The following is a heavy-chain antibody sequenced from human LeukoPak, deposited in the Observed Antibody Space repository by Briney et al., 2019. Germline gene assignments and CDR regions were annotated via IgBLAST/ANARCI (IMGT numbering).Heavy chain of an antibody. V-gene: IGHV1-46*01. J-gene: IGHJ6*02. CDR1: GYTFTSYY. CDR3: ARGGYSYYYCYYGMDV. D-gene: IGHD5-18*01. Sequence: ASVKVSCKASGYTFTSYYMHWVRQAPGQGLEWMGIINPSGGSTSYAQKFQGRVTMTRDTSTSTVYMELSSLRSEDTAVYYCARGGYSYYYCYYGMDVWGQGTTVTVSS. CDR2: INPSGGST.